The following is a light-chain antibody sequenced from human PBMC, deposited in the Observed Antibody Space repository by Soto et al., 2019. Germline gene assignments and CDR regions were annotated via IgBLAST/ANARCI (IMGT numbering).Light chain of an antibody. Sequence: EFVLTQSPGTLSLSPGERATLSCRASQSVSSSYLAWYQQEPGQAPRLLIYGASSRATGIPDRFSGSGSGTDFTLTISRLEPEDFAVYYCQQYGSSPFTFGPGTKVDIK. CDR3: QQYGSSPFT. CDR1: QSVSSSY. CDR2: GAS. J-gene: IGKJ3*01. V-gene: IGKV3-20*01.